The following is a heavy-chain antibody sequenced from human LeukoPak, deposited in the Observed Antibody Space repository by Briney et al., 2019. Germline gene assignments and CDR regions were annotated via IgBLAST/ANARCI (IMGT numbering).Heavy chain of an antibody. CDR3: ARDNPEGFGELLE. D-gene: IGHD3-10*01. CDR1: GGTFSSYA. V-gene: IGHV1-69*06. J-gene: IGHJ4*02. CDR2: IIPIFGTA. Sequence: SVKVSRKASGGTFSSYAISWVRQAPGQGLEWMGGIIPIFGTANYAQKFQGRVTITADKSTSTAYMELSSLRSEDTAVYYCARDNPEGFGELLEWGQGTLVTVSS.